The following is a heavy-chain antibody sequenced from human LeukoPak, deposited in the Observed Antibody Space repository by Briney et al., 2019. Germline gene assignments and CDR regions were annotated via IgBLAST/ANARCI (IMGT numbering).Heavy chain of an antibody. V-gene: IGHV3-13*01. CDR2: IGTAGDT. D-gene: IGHD2-15*01. J-gene: IGHJ6*02. CDR1: GFTFSSYD. CDR3: ARDTSIYCSGGSCSSYGMDV. Sequence: GGSLRLSCAASGFTFSSYDMHWVRQATGKGLEWVSAIGTAGDTYYPGSVKGRFTISRENAKNSLYLQMNSLRAGDTAVYYCARDTSIYCSGGSCSSYGMDVWGQGTTVTVSS.